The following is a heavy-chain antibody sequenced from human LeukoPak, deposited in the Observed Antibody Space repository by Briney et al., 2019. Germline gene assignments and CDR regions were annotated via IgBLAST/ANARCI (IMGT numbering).Heavy chain of an antibody. D-gene: IGHD4-17*01. CDR2: ISSSRTYL. Sequence: GGSLRLSCAASRFNFSDYSMNWVRQAPGKGLEWVSTISSSRTYLNYADSVKGRFTNSRDNAKNSVYLQMNSLRAEDTAVYYCAKDDDYGDYPKDYYYYMDVWGKGTTVTISS. J-gene: IGHJ6*03. CDR1: RFNFSDYS. CDR3: AKDDDYGDYPKDYYYYMDV. V-gene: IGHV3-21*06.